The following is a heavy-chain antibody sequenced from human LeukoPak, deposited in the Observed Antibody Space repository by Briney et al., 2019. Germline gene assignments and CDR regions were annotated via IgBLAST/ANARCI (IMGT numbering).Heavy chain of an antibody. CDR1: GFTVSSKY. D-gene: IGHD3-22*01. J-gene: IGHJ4*02. CDR2: IYSGGST. CDR3: VPLITALPDY. V-gene: IGHV3-53*01. Sequence: GGSLRLSCAASGFTVSSKYMNWVRQAPGKRLEWGSVIYSGGSTYYADSVKGRFTISRDNSQNTLYLQMNSLKAEDTAVYYCVPLITALPDYWGQGTLVTVSS.